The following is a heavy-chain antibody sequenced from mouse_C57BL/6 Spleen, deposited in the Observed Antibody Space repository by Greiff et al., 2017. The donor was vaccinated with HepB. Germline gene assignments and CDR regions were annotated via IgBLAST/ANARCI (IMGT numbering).Heavy chain of an antibody. CDR2: IYPGDGDT. V-gene: IGHV1-82*01. J-gene: IGHJ4*01. CDR1: GYAFSSSW. CDR3: ARDNYDAMDY. Sequence: VQVVESGPELVKPGASVKISCKASGYAFSSSWMNWVKQRPGKGLEWIGRIYPGDGDTNYNGKFKGKATLTADKSSSTAYMQLSSLTSEDSAVYCCARDNYDAMDYWGQGTSVTVSS. D-gene: IGHD1-3*01.